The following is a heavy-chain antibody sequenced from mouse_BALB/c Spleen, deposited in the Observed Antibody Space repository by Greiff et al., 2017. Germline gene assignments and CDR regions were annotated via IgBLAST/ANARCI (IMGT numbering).Heavy chain of an antibody. Sequence: VQLVESGAELAKPGASVKMSCKASGYTFTSYGMHWVKQRPGQGLEWIGYINPSTGYTEYNQKFKDKATLTADKSSSTAYMQLSSLTSEDSAVYYCAGDGNPFDYWGQGTTLTVSS. CDR2: INPSTGYT. CDR3: AGDGNPFDY. CDR1: GYTFTSYG. J-gene: IGHJ2*01. D-gene: IGHD1-1*01. V-gene: IGHV1-4*01.